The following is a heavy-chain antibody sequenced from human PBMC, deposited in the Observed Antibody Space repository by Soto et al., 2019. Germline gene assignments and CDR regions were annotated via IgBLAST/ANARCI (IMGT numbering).Heavy chain of an antibody. J-gene: IGHJ4*02. Sequence: QVQLQESGPGLVRPSETLSLTCTVSSDSISSYYLIWIRQSPGKGLEWIGYTDYSGNTNYNPSLKRRVTIAEDTYKNQFSLRLSSVTAADTAVYYCARAVGDPLYYLDYWGQGTLVTVSS. CDR1: SDSISSYY. CDR2: TDYSGNT. D-gene: IGHD6-19*01. V-gene: IGHV4-59*08. CDR3: ARAVGDPLYYLDY.